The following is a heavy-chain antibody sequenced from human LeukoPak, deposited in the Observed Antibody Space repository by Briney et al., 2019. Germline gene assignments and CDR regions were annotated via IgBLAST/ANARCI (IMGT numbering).Heavy chain of an antibody. D-gene: IGHD3-3*01. CDR1: GYTFTSYD. J-gene: IGHJ6*03. Sequence: GASVKVSCKASGYTFTSYDINWVRQATGQGLEWMGWMNPNSGNTGYAQRFQGRVTITRNTSISTAYMELSSLRSEDTAVYYCARVLRYDFWSGSYYYMDVWGKGTTVTVSS. V-gene: IGHV1-8*03. CDR3: ARVLRYDFWSGSYYYMDV. CDR2: MNPNSGNT.